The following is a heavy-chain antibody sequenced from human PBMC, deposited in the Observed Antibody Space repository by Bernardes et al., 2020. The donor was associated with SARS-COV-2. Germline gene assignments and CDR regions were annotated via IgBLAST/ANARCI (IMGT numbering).Heavy chain of an antibody. V-gene: IGHV3-48*01. J-gene: IGHJ4*02. CDR1: GFTFDAFS. CDR2: ISCTSSTI. CDR3: ARDSSSWSCYPFEY. Sequence: GGSLRLSCAASGFTFDAFSMPWVRHAPGMGLEWVSCISCTSSTIYYADSVKGRFTISRDNAKNSLYLQMNSLRTEDTAVYYCARDSSSWSCYPFEYWGQGNLVTGSS. D-gene: IGHD3-3*01.